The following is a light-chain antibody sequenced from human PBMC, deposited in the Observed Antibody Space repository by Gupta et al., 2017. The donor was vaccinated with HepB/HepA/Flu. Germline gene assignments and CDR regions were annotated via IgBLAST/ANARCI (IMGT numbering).Light chain of an antibody. CDR2: DVS. CDR1: KDIRNY. V-gene: IGKV1-33*01. CDR3: QQDDDLPYT. J-gene: IGKJ2*01. Sequence: DTQMTHSPSSLSASVGDRVTITCRASKDIRNYLNWYQQKPGKAPKVLIYDVSNLERRVPSRFSGSGSGTDFSLTISSLQPEEVATYFCQQDDDLPYTFGQGTKLEIK.